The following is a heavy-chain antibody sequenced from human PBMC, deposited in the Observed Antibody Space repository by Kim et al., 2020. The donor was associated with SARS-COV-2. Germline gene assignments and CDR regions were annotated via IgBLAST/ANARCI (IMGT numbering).Heavy chain of an antibody. D-gene: IGHD6-13*01. V-gene: IGHV4-59*01. CDR2: IYYSGST. Sequence: SETLSITCTVSGGSISSYYWSWIRQPPGKGLEWIGYIYYSGSTNYNPPLKSRVTISVDTSKNQFSLKLSSVTAADTAVYYCARDGMGTIPSHSSSPYEAFDIWGQGTMVTVSS. J-gene: IGHJ3*02. CDR3: ARDGMGTIPSHSSSPYEAFDI. CDR1: GGSISSYY.